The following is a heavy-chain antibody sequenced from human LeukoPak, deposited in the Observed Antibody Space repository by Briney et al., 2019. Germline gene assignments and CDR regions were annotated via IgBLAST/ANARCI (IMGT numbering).Heavy chain of an antibody. V-gene: IGHV1-2*02. Sequence: ASVKVSCKASGYTFTGYYMHWVRQAPGQGLEWMGWINPNSGGTNYAQKFQGRVTMTRDTSISTAYMELSRLRSDDTAVYYCARGYYGSGSKDYYYYMDVWGKGTTVTVSS. J-gene: IGHJ6*03. CDR1: GYTFTGYY. CDR3: ARGYYGSGSKDYYYYMDV. D-gene: IGHD3-10*01. CDR2: INPNSGGT.